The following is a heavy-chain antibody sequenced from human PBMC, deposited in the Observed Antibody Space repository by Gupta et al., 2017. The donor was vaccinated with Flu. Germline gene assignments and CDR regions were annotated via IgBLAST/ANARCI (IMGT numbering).Heavy chain of an antibody. J-gene: IGHJ4*02. V-gene: IGHV3-33*01. Sequence: QVQLVESGGGVVQPGRSLRPSCAASGFTFSSYGMHWVRQAPGKGLEWVAVIWYDGNNKYYADSVKGRFTISRDNSKNTLYLQMNSLRAEDTAVYYCARGNYGDLFWGQGTLVTVSS. CDR2: IWYDGNNK. D-gene: IGHD4-17*01. CDR1: GFTFSSYG. CDR3: ARGNYGDLF.